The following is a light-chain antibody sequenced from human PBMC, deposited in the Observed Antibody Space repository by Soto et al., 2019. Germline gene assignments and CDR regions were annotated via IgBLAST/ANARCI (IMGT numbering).Light chain of an antibody. CDR3: QQYNNWPPLT. V-gene: IGKV3D-15*01. Sequence: ERLLTQSPGTLSLSPGETATLSCRASQSMSSDYVAWYQQKPGQAPRLLIFGASSRVTGTPARFSGSGSGTEFTLTISRLQSEDFAVYYCQQYNNWPPLTFGGGTKVDIK. CDR1: QSMSSD. CDR2: GAS. J-gene: IGKJ4*01.